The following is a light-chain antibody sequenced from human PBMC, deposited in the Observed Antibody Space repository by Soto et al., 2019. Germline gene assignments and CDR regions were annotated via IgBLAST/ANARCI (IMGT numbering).Light chain of an antibody. J-gene: IGLJ1*01. Sequence: GRAPKVIIYEVSKRPSGVPNRLSGSKSGNTASLIVSGLQAEDEADYYCCSYAGSNTFVFGTGTKVTVL. CDR3: CSYAGSNTFV. V-gene: IGLV2-8*01. CDR2: EVS.